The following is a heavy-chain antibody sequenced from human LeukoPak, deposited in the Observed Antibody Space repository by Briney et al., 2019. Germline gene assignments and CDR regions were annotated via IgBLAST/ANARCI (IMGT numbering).Heavy chain of an antibody. Sequence: GASAKVSCKASGYTFTGYYMHWVRQAPGQGLEWMGWINPNSGGTNYAQKFQGRVTMTRDTSISTAYMELSRLRSDDTAVYYCARAAAGYNWFDPWGQGTLVTVSS. D-gene: IGHD6-13*01. CDR3: ARAAAGYNWFDP. CDR1: GYTFTGYY. V-gene: IGHV1-2*02. CDR2: INPNSGGT. J-gene: IGHJ5*02.